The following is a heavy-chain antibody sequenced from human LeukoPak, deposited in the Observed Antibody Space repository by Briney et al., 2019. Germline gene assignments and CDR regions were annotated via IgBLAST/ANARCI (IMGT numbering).Heavy chain of an antibody. Sequence: GGSLRLSCAASGFTVSSNYMSWVRQAPGKGLEWVSLISGDGVSTFFADSVRGRFSISRDNSKNSLFLEMSSLRTEDTAMYYCARESGKFDYWGQGTLVAVSS. J-gene: IGHJ4*02. CDR1: GFTVSSNY. CDR2: ISGDGVST. V-gene: IGHV3-43*02. CDR3: ARESGKFDY.